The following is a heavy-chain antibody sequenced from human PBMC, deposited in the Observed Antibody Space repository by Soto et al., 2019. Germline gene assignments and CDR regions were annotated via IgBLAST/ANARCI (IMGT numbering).Heavy chain of an antibody. CDR1: GFTFSNSA. Sequence: QVQLVESGGGVVQPGRSLRLSCAASGFTFSNSAMHWARQAPGKGLEWVAVISYDGNNKYYADSVKGRVTISSDNSMNTLYLQMNSLRPEDTAVYYCARERVVAGNGEIDYWGQGTLVTVSS. CDR2: ISYDGNNK. J-gene: IGHJ4*02. V-gene: IGHV3-30-3*01. CDR3: ARERVVAGNGEIDY. D-gene: IGHD6-19*01.